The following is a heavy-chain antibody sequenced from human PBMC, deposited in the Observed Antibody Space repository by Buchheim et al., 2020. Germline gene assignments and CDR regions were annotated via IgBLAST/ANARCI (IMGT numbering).Heavy chain of an antibody. J-gene: IGHJ4*02. CDR1: GGSFSGYY. CDR2: INHSGST. CDR3: ARGGDSSGYQAKLAKSGFDY. Sequence: QVQLQQWGAGLLKPSETLSLTCAVYGGSFSGYYWSWIRQPPGKGLEWIGEINHSGSTNYNPSLKSRVTISVDTSKNQFSLKLSSVTAADTAVYYCARGGDSSGYQAKLAKSGFDYWGQGTL. D-gene: IGHD3-22*01. V-gene: IGHV4-34*01.